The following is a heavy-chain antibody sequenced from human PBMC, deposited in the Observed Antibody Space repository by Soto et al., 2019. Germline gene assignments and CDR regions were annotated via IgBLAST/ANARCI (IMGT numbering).Heavy chain of an antibody. Sequence: SETLSLTCSVSGVSITSYYWSWIRQSAGGGLEWMGRINTDGLSTYSPSFKRRLTMSLDTSKNQVSLRLISVTAADTAVYFCARVPVAVAATEDYYGLDVWGQGTTVTVS. D-gene: IGHD2-15*01. J-gene: IGHJ6*02. CDR1: GVSITSYY. CDR2: INTDGLS. V-gene: IGHV4-4*07. CDR3: ARVPVAVAATEDYYGLDV.